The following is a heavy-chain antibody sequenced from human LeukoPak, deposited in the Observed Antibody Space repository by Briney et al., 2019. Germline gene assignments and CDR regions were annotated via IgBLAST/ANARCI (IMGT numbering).Heavy chain of an antibody. D-gene: IGHD4-17*01. CDR2: ISYDGSNT. J-gene: IGHJ4*02. Sequence: PGGSLRLSCAGSGFNFNYYAIHWVPPAPGKGVEWVAGISYDGSNTYYADSVKGRFTTSRDSSKNTVYLQMSSLRAEDTAVYYCARERRTVTTLDYWGQGTLVTVST. V-gene: IGHV3-30-3*01. CDR1: GFNFNYYA. CDR3: ARERRTVTTLDY.